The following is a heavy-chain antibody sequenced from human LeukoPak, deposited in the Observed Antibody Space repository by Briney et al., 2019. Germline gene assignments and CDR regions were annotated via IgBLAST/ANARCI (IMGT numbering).Heavy chain of an antibody. D-gene: IGHD3-10*01. Sequence: GGSLRLSCAASGITFSNSWMCWVRQAPGKGLEWVSAISGSGGSTYYADSVKGRFTISRDNSKNTLYLQMNSLRAEDTAVYYCAKDRDYYGSGSYKGYFDYWGQGTLVTVSS. CDR3: AKDRDYYGSGSYKGYFDY. V-gene: IGHV3-23*01. J-gene: IGHJ4*02. CDR2: ISGSGGST. CDR1: GITFSNSW.